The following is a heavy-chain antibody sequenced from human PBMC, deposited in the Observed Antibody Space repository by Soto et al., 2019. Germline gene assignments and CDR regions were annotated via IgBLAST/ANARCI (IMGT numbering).Heavy chain of an antibody. CDR1: GGSISSYY. D-gene: IGHD3-22*01. CDR2: IYYSGST. J-gene: IGHJ4*02. V-gene: IGHV4-59*12. CDR3: ARKTYDNRFFDY. Sequence: SETLSLTCTVSGGSISSYYWSWIRQPPGKGLEWIGYIYYSGSTNYNPSLKSRVTISVDTSKNQFSLNLNSVTAADTAVYYCARKTYDNRFFDYWCRGVLVTVSS.